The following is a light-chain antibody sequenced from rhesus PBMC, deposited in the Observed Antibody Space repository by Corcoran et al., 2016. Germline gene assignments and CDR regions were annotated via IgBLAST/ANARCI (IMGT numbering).Light chain of an antibody. CDR1: QGIGSD. CDR2: YAN. Sequence: DIQMTQSPSALPAYVGDRVTITCRASQGIGSDLNWYQHKPGKAPKVLIVYANRLESGGPSGFSGSGSGTDFTLTIRSLQPADFPPYYCQQHNSYPWTFGQWTKVEIK. V-gene: IGKV1-32*05. J-gene: IGKJ1*01. CDR3: QQHNSYPWT.